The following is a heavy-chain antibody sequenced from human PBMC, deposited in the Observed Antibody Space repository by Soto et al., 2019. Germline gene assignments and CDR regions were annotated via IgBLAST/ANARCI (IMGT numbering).Heavy chain of an antibody. CDR3: AKATVVTEDYFDY. J-gene: IGHJ4*02. CDR1: GFTFSSYA. CDR2: ISGSGGST. V-gene: IGHV3-23*01. D-gene: IGHD4-17*01. Sequence: EVQLLESGGGLVQPGGSLRLSCAASGFTFSSYAMSWVRQAPGKGLEWVSAISGSGGSTYYADSVKGRFTISRDNSKNTLYLQVNSLRAEDTAVYYCAKATVVTEDYFDYWGQGTLVTVSS.